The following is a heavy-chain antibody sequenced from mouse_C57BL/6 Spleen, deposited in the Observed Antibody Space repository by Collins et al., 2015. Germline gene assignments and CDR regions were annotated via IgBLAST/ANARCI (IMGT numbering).Heavy chain of an antibody. D-gene: IGHD4-1*01. V-gene: IGHV2-2*02. CDR2: IWSSGST. CDR1: GFSLTSYG. J-gene: IGHJ3*01. CDR3: VNWAFAY. Sequence: QVQLKQSGPGLVQPSQSLSITCTVSGFSLTSYGVHWVRQSPGKGLEWLGVIWSSGSTDYNAAFISRLSISKDNSKSQVFFKMNSLQANDTAIYYCVNWAFAYWGQGTLVTVSA.